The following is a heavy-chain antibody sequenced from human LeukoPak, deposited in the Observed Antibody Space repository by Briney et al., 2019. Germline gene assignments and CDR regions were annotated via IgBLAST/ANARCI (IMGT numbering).Heavy chain of an antibody. D-gene: IGHD2-21*02. J-gene: IGHJ4*02. V-gene: IGHV3-23*01. Sequence: GGSLRLSCAASGFTFGTSGMSWVRQAPGKGLEWVSTVSPIAVNTYYADSVRGRFTTSRDKSKTTVYLQMNSLRVEDTAIYYCAKEGRGDTRYFDNWGQGTLVTVSS. CDR2: VSPIAVNT. CDR3: AKEGRGDTRYFDN. CDR1: GFTFGTSG.